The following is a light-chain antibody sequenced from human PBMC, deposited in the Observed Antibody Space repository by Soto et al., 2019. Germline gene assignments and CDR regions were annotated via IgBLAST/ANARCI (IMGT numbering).Light chain of an antibody. CDR1: QSVLYSSNDKSY. CDR2: WAS. J-gene: IGKJ2*01. Sequence: DIVMTQSPDSLAVSLGERATINCKSSQSVLYSSNDKSYLAWYQQKPGQPPKLLVYWASTRESGVPDRFSGSGSGTDLTLTITSLQAEDVAVYYCQQYYSLPYTFGQGTKLEIK. CDR3: QQYYSLPYT. V-gene: IGKV4-1*01.